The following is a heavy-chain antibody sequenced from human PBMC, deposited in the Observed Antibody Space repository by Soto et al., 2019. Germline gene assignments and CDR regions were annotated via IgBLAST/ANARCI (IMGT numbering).Heavy chain of an antibody. V-gene: IGHV3-30*18. J-gene: IGHJ6*02. CDR3: AKDLQEVAVAATNYYYGMDV. CDR1: GFTFSSYG. D-gene: IGHD6-19*01. Sequence: QVQLVESGGGVVQPGRSLRLSCAASGFTFSSYGMHWVRQAPGKGLEWVAVISYDGSNKYYADSVKGRFTISRDNSKNTLYLQMNSLRAEDTAVYYCAKDLQEVAVAATNYYYGMDVWGQGTTVTVSS. CDR2: ISYDGSNK.